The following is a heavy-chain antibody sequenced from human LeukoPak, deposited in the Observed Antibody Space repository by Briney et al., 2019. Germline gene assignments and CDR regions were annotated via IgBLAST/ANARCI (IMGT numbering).Heavy chain of an antibody. CDR3: AKDRGWCSGGSCPKKRSNWFDP. D-gene: IGHD2-15*01. V-gene: IGHV1-46*01. J-gene: IGHJ5*02. CDR2: ISPSGGST. CDR1: GYTFTGYW. Sequence: ASVKVSCKAFGYTFTGYWMHWVRQAPGQGPEWMGVISPSGGSTIYAQKFKGRVTLTRDMSTSTDYLELSSLGAEDTAVYYCAKDRGWCSGGSCPKKRSNWFDPWGQGTLVTVSS.